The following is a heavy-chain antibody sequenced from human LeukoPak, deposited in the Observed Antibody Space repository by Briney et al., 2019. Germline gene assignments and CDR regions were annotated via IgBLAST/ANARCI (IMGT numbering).Heavy chain of an antibody. Sequence: AVKVSCKASAGTFSSYAISWVRQAPGQGLEWMGRIIPILGIANYAQKFQGRVTITADKSTSTAYMELSSLRSEDTAVYYCARDLAPSGYVQFDYWGQGTLVTVSS. J-gene: IGHJ4*02. V-gene: IGHV1-69*04. CDR1: AGTFSSYA. CDR2: IIPILGIA. D-gene: IGHD5-12*01. CDR3: ARDLAPSGYVQFDY.